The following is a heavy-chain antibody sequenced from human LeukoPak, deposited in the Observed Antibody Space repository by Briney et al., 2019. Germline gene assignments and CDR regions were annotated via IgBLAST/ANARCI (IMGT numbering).Heavy chain of an antibody. D-gene: IGHD1-1*01. J-gene: IGHJ3*01. CDR2: IYWDGDK. V-gene: IGHV2-5*05. CDR1: GFSLSTSGVG. CDR3: AHRRNEEYGDAFDV. Sequence: SGPTLVKRTQTLTLTCSFSGFSLSTSGVGVGWIRQPPGKALEWLAVIYWDGDKRYGPSLKSRLTITRDTSKNQVVLTMTNMDSVDTATYYCAHRRNEEYGDAFDVWGQGTMVTVSS.